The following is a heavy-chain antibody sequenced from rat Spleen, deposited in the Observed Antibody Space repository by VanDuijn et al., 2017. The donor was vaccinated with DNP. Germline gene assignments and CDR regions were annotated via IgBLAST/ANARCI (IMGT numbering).Heavy chain of an antibody. CDR2: ISSSGGTT. CDR1: GFTFSNYD. J-gene: IGHJ2*01. CDR3: TREVAPDY. Sequence: EVQLVESGGGLVQPGRSLKLSCAASGFTFSNYDMAWVRQAPTKGLEWVASISSSGGTTYYRDSVKGRFTVSRDNAKSTLYLQMDSLRSVDTATYYCTREVAPDYWGQGVMVTVSS. V-gene: IGHV5-27*01.